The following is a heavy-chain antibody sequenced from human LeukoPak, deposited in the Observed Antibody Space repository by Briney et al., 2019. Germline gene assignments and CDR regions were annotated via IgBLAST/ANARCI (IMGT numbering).Heavy chain of an antibody. CDR1: GFTFSSYA. Sequence: GGSLRLSCAASGFTFSSYAMSWVRQAPGKGLEWVSAISGSGGSTYYADSVKGRFTISRDNAKNSLYLQMNSLRAEDTAVYYCATRQQLRPASNWFDPWGQGTLVTVSS. J-gene: IGHJ5*02. CDR2: ISGSGGST. D-gene: IGHD6-13*01. V-gene: IGHV3-23*01. CDR3: ATRQQLRPASNWFDP.